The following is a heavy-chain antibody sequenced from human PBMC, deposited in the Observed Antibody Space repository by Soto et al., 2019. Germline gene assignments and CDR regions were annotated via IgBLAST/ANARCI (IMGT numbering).Heavy chain of an antibody. V-gene: IGHV1-69*01. Sequence: QVQLVQSGAEVKKPGSSVKVSCKASGGTFRSYAISWVRQAPGQGLEWMGGIIPIFGTANYAQKFQGRVTITADESTSTAYMERGSLRAEDTAVYYCARDPPDYSNYDWFDPWGQGTLVTVSS. CDR3: ARDPPDYSNYDWFDP. D-gene: IGHD4-4*01. CDR2: IIPIFGTA. J-gene: IGHJ5*02. CDR1: GGTFRSYA.